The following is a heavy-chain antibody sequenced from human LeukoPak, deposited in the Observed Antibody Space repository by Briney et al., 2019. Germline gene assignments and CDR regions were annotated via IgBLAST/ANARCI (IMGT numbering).Heavy chain of an antibody. Sequence: PGESLKISCKGSGYSFTSYWIGWVRQMPGKGLEWMGIIYPGDSDTRYSPSFQGQVTISADKSISTAYLQWSSLKASDTAMYYCARLSDILTGQSTATGSVYFDYWGQGTLVTVSS. CDR1: GYSFTSYW. V-gene: IGHV5-51*01. CDR3: ARLSDILTGQSTATGSVYFDY. D-gene: IGHD3-9*01. J-gene: IGHJ4*02. CDR2: IYPGDSDT.